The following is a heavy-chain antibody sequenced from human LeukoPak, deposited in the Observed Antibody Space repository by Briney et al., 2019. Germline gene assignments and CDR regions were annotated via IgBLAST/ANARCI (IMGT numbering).Heavy chain of an antibody. V-gene: IGHV4-31*03. CDR3: ARGPVLRFLEWSSYYYGMDV. CDR2: IYYSGSA. J-gene: IGHJ6*02. D-gene: IGHD3-3*01. Sequence: KASQTLSLTCTVSGGSISSGGYYWSWIRQHPGKGLEWIGYIYYSGSAYYNPSLKSRVTISVDTSKNQFSLKLSSVTAADTAVYYCARGPVLRFLEWSSYYYGMDVWGQGTTVTVSS. CDR1: GGSISSGGYY.